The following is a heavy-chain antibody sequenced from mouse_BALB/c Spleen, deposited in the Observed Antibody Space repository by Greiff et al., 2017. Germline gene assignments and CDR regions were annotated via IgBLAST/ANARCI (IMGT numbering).Heavy chain of an antibody. D-gene: IGHD4-1*01. CDR3: ARGGANWEGFFAY. V-gene: IGHV2-6-7*01. Sequence: QVQLKESGPGLVAPSQSLSITCTVSGFSLTGYGVNWVRQPPGKGLEWLGMIWGDGSTDYNSALKSRLSISKDNSKSQVFLKMNSLQTDDTARYYCARGGANWEGFFAYWGQGTLVTVSA. CDR1: GFSLTGYG. J-gene: IGHJ3*01. CDR2: IWGDGST.